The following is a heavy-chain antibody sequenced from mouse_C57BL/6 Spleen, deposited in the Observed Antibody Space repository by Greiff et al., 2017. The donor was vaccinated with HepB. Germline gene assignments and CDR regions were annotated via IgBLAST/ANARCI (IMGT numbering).Heavy chain of an antibody. D-gene: IGHD1-1*01. CDR2: IWSGGST. Sequence: VMLVESGPGLVQPSQSLSITCTVSGFSLTSYGVHWVRQTPGKGLEWLGVIWSGGSTDYNAAFISRLSISKDNYKSQVFFKINSLQAENTGIYYCARNYYGSRGAMDYWGQGTSVTVSS. CDR1: GFSLTSYG. V-gene: IGHV2-2*01. CDR3: ARNYYGSRGAMDY. J-gene: IGHJ4*01.